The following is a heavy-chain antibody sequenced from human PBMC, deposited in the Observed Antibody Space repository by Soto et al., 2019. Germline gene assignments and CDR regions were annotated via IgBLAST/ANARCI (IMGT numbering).Heavy chain of an antibody. D-gene: IGHD3-10*01. CDR2: ISSSSGHI. CDR1: GFTFSTYS. J-gene: IGHJ4*02. CDR3: ARDLGRVRGVAEFDC. V-gene: IGHV3-21*01. Sequence: EVQLVESGGGLVKTGGSLRLSCAASGFTFSTYSMNWVRQAPGKGLEWVSSISSSSGHICYAESVKGRFTISRDNAKNSLYLQMNSLRAEDTAVYYCARDLGRVRGVAEFDCWGQGTLVTVSS.